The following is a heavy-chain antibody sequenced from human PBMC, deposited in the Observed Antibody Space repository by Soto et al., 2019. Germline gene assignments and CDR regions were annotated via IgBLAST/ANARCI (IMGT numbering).Heavy chain of an antibody. CDR2: ISYDGSNK. CDR3: AKDAYDYIWGSYRSGHYFDY. Sequence: QVQLVESGGGVVQPGRSLRLSCAASGFTFSSYGMHWVRQAPGKGLEWVAVISYDGSNKYYADSVKGRFTISRDNSKNTLYLQMNSLRAEDTAVYYCAKDAYDYIWGSYRSGHYFDYWGQGTLVTVSS. CDR1: GFTFSSYG. J-gene: IGHJ4*02. V-gene: IGHV3-30*18. D-gene: IGHD3-16*02.